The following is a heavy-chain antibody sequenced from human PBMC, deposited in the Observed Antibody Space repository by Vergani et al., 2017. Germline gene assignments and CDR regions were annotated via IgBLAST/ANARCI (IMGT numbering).Heavy chain of an antibody. Sequence: QMQLVQSGPEVKKPGTSVKVSCKASGFTFTSSAVHWVRQARGQRLEWIGWIVVGSGNTNYAQKFQERVTITRDMSTSTAYMELSSLRSEDTAVYYCAAEGNYSFFDYWGQGTLVTVSS. V-gene: IGHV1-58*01. J-gene: IGHJ4*02. CDR2: IVVGSGNT. D-gene: IGHD1-7*01. CDR1: GFTFTSSA. CDR3: AAEGNYSFFDY.